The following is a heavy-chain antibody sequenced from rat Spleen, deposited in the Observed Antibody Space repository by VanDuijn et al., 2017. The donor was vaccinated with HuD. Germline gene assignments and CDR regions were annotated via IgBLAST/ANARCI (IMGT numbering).Heavy chain of an antibody. CDR2: ISYDGSST. D-gene: IGHD5-1*01. CDR3: ATANWEY. V-gene: IGHV5-29*01. J-gene: IGHJ2*01. CDR1: GFIFSDCY. Sequence: EVQLVESDGGLVQPGRSLKLSCATSGFIFSDCYMAWVRQAPTKGLEWVATISYDGSSTYYRDSVKGRFTVSRDNAKSTLYLQMDSLGSEDTATYYCATANWEYWGQGVMVTVSS.